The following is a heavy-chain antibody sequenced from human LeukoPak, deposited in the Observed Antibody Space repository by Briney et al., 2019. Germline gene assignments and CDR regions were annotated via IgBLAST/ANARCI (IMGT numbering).Heavy chain of an antibody. CDR3: ATEVSMIVVEQYFQH. J-gene: IGHJ1*01. CDR2: FDPESDET. V-gene: IGHV1-24*01. Sequence: GASVKVSCKVSGYTLSELSMHWVRQAPGKGLEWMGGFDPESDETIYAQKFQGRVTMTEDTSTDTAYMELSSLRSEDTAVYYCATEVSMIVVEQYFQHWGQGTLVTVSS. CDR1: GYTLSELS. D-gene: IGHD3-22*01.